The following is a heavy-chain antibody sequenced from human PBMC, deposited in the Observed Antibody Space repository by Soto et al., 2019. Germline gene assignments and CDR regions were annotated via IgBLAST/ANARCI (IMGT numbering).Heavy chain of an antibody. J-gene: IGHJ3*02. CDR1: GFTFSDHY. Sequence: GGSLRLSCAASGFTFSDHYMDWVRQAPGKGLEWVGRTRNKANSYTTEYAASVKGRFTISKDDSKNSLYLQMNSLKTEDTAVYYCARQPQGGYCSGGSCPREAFDIWGQGTMVTVSS. CDR3: ARQPQGGYCSGGSCPREAFDI. CDR2: TRNKANSYTT. D-gene: IGHD2-15*01. V-gene: IGHV3-72*01.